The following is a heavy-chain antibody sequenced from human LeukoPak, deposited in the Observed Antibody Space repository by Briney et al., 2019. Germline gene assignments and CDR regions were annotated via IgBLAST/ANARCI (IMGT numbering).Heavy chain of an antibody. D-gene: IGHD6-19*01. CDR2: INHSGST. J-gene: IGHJ4*02. Sequence: SETLSLTCAVYGGSFSGYYWSWIRQPPGKGLEWIGEINHSGSTNYNPSLKSRVTISVDTSKNQFSLKLSSVTAADTAVYYCAGTYSSGWYSPYWGQGTLVTVSS. V-gene: IGHV4-34*01. CDR3: AGTYSSGWYSPY. CDR1: GGSFSGYY.